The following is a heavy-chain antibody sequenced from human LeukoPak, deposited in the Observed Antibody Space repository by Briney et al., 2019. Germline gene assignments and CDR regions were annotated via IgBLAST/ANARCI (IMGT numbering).Heavy chain of an antibody. D-gene: IGHD3-22*01. CDR1: GYTFTSYD. CDR3: ARAKYYYDSSGQARFDY. Sequence: ASVKVSCKASGYTFTSYDINWVRQATGQGLEWMGWMNPNSGNTGYAQKFQGRVTMTRNTSISTAYMELSSLRSEDTAVYYCARAKYYYDSSGQARFDYWGQGTLVTVSS. V-gene: IGHV1-8*01. J-gene: IGHJ4*02. CDR2: MNPNSGNT.